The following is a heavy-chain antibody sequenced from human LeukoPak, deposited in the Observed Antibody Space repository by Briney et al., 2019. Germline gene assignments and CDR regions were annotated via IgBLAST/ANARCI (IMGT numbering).Heavy chain of an antibody. CDR2: INPNSGGT. CDR3: ARDHCSSTSCYTGRGPDY. J-gene: IGHJ4*02. CDR1: GYTFTGYY. Sequence: ASVKVSCKASGYTFTGYYMHWVRQAPGQGLEWMGWINPNSGGTNYAQKFQGRVTKTRDTSISTAYMELSRLRSDDTAVYYCARDHCSSTSCYTGRGPDYWGQGTLVTVSS. V-gene: IGHV1-2*02. D-gene: IGHD2-2*02.